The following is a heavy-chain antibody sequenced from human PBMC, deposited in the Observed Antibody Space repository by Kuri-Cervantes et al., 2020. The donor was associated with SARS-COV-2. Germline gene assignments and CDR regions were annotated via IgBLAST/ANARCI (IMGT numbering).Heavy chain of an antibody. D-gene: IGHD2-15*01. CDR3: ARGGGSLVAATPLGY. J-gene: IGHJ4*02. CDR2: INPSGGST. Sequence: ASVKVSCKASGYTFTSYYMHWVRQAPGQGLEWMGIINPSGGSTSYAQKFQGRVTMTRDTSTSTVYMELSSLRSEDTAVYYCARGGGSLVAATPLGYWGQGTLVTVSS. V-gene: IGHV1-46*03. CDR1: GYTFTSYY.